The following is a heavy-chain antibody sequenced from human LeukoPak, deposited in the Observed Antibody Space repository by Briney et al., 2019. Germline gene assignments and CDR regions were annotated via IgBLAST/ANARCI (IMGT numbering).Heavy chain of an antibody. D-gene: IGHD6-19*01. J-gene: IGHJ4*02. CDR3: ARDSSAGGAFDY. CDR2: ISSSSSYI. CDR1: GFTFSSYS. V-gene: IGHV3-21*01. Sequence: GGSLRLPCAASGFTFSSYSLNWVRQAPGKGLEWVSSISSSSSYIYYADSVKGRFTISRDNAKKSLYLQMSSLRAEDTAVYYCARDSSAGGAFDYWGQGTLVTVSS.